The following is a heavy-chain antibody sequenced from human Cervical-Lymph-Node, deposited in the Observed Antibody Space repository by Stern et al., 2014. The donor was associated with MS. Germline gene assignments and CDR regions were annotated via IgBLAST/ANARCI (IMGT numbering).Heavy chain of an antibody. J-gene: IGHJ6*02. Sequence: QVQLGQSGSAVKKPGASVKVSCKASEYTHNNYLIHWVRQAPGQRPDWMGVIHPSGATNYAQKVQDRVTMTTDASTSTFYMELSRLRSEDTAVYYCAVRYCSGGRCYSVPDVWGQGTTVIVSS. CDR2: IHPSGAT. CDR3: AVRYCSGGRCYSVPDV. D-gene: IGHD2-15*01. V-gene: IGHV1-46*02. CDR1: EYTHNNYL.